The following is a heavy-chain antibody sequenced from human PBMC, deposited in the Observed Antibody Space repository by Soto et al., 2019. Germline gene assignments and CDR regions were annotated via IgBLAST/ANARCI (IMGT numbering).Heavy chain of an antibody. CDR1: GYTFTSYG. CDR2: ISAYNGNT. CDR3: ARDFNSGYYFYYCYGMDV. J-gene: IGHJ6*02. D-gene: IGHD3-22*01. V-gene: IGHV1-18*01. Sequence: ASVKVSCKASGYTFTSYGISWVRQAPGQGLEWMGWISAYNGNTNYAQKLQGRVTMTTDTSTSTAYMELRSLRSDETAVYYCARDFNSGYYFYYCYGMDVWGQGTTVTVSS.